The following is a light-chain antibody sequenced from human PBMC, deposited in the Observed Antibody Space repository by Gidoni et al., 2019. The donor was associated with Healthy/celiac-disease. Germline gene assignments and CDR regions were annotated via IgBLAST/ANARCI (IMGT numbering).Light chain of an antibody. V-gene: IGKV3-15*01. Sequence: EIVMTQSPATLSGSPGERATLSCRASQSVGSNLAWYQQKPGQAPRLLIYGASTRATGIPARFSGSGSGTEFTLTISSLQSEDFAVYYCQQYNNWPPYTFGQGTKLEIK. CDR1: QSVGSN. J-gene: IGKJ2*01. CDR3: QQYNNWPPYT. CDR2: GAS.